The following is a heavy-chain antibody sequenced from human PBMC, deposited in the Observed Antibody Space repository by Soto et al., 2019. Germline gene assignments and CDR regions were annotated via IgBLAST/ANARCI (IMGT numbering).Heavy chain of an antibody. CDR3: ARVDLDSSGWRRKYYYYYGMDV. J-gene: IGHJ6*02. CDR1: GGSFSGYY. V-gene: IGHV4-34*01. Sequence: QVQLQQWGAGLLKPSETLSLTCAVYGGSFSGYYWSWIRQPPGKGLEWIGEINHSGSTNYNPSLKSRVTISVDTSKNQFSLKLSSVTAADTAVYYCARVDLDSSGWRRKYYYYYGMDVWGQGTTVTVSS. D-gene: IGHD6-19*01. CDR2: INHSGST.